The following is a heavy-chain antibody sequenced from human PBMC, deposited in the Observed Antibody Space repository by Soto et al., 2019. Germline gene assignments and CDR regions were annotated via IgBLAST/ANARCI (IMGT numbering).Heavy chain of an antibody. V-gene: IGHV3-53*01. CDR2: VYDLDGT. CDR3: ATWHLREHAYDI. CDR1: GLTVSGKTY. D-gene: IGHD5-12*01. J-gene: IGHJ3*02. Sequence: DVQLVESGGGLIQPGGSLRLSCVASGLTVSGKTYIAWVRQAPGKGPEWVSGVYDLDGTYDADSVRGRFTTSIDSSRTTVYLQMRDLRPEDTALYFCATWHLREHAYDIWGQGTMVTVSS.